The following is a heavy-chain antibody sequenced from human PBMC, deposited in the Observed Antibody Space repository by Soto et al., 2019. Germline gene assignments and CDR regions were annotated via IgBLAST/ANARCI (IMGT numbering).Heavy chain of an antibody. CDR2: LYYSGST. CDR1: GGSVSIGSYC. D-gene: IGHD6-6*01. V-gene: IGHV4-61*01. Sequence: AETLCLTCTVSGGSVSIGSYCWSWIRQHPGKGPEWIGYLYYSGSTTKNSSLRSRVTMSVDTSKNQFSLKLSSVTAADTAVYYWARSSSLAARRHDCWAQGTLVT. CDR3: ARSSSLAARRHDC. J-gene: IGHJ4*02.